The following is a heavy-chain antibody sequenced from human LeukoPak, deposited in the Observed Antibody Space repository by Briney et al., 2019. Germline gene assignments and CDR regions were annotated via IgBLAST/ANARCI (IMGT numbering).Heavy chain of an antibody. CDR1: GFTFSMYW. V-gene: IGHV3-7*03. Sequence: GGSLRLSCAASGFTFSMYWMSWVRQAPGKGPEWVANIKVDGSEIYYVDSVKGRFTISRDNSKNTLYLQMNSLRAEDTAVYYCAKDPLYYGSGDPWGQGTLVTVSS. CDR3: AKDPLYYGSGDP. J-gene: IGHJ5*02. D-gene: IGHD3-10*01. CDR2: IKVDGSEI.